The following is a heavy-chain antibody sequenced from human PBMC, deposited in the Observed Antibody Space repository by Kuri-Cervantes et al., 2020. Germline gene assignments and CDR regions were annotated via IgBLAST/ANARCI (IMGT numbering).Heavy chain of an antibody. CDR3: ARDGGSSRGSDY. V-gene: IGHV1-58*01. CDR2: IVVGSGDT. J-gene: IGHJ4*02. CDR1: GFTFTSSA. D-gene: IGHD3-16*01. Sequence: SVKVSCKASGFTFTSSAVQWVRQARGQRLEWIGWIVVGSGDTNYAQKFQERVTITRDTSASTAYMELSSLRSEDTAVYYCARDGGSSRGSDYWGQGTLVTVSS.